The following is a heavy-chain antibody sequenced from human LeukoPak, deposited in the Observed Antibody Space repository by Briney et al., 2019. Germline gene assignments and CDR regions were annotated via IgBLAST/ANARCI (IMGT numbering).Heavy chain of an antibody. CDR1: GGSISSSNYY. CDR3: AKTLPYSGGWRATFDF. J-gene: IGHJ4*02. D-gene: IGHD6-19*01. V-gene: IGHV4-39*01. Sequence: PSETLSLTCTVSGGSISSSNYYWGWIRQPPGKGLEWIGSIYYSGNTYYNPSLKSRVTISVDTSKNQFSLKLNSVTASDTAGYYCAKTLPYSGGWRATFDFWGQGTLVTVSS. CDR2: IYYSGNT.